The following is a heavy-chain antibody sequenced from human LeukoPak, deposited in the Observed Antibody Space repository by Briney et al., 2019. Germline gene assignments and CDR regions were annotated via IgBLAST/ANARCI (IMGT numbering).Heavy chain of an antibody. CDR3: ARGVDSAIDW. J-gene: IGHJ4*02. Sequence: GGSLRLSCAASGFNFNNFGMHWVRQAPGKGLEWVANINGDGRDKYYVGSVRGRFTISRDNADNALYLQMNSLRGDDTALYYCARGVDSAIDWWGQGTLVTVSS. V-gene: IGHV3-7*01. CDR2: INGDGRDK. CDR1: GFNFNNFG. D-gene: IGHD3-9*01.